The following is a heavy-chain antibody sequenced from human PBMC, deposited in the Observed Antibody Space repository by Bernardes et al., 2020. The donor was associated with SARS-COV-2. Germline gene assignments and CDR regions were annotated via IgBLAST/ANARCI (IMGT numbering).Heavy chain of an antibody. CDR3: ARDGSTGDAFDI. D-gene: IGHD6-13*01. CDR2: VYYNGNT. V-gene: IGHV4-39*01. J-gene: IGHJ3*02. Sequence: SETLSLTCDVSGGSVNSGSYFWVWIRQAPGRGLEWIATVYYNGNTYYSPSLKSRASMSVDTSKNQFSLKLSYVTAADTAVYYCARDGSTGDAFDIWGQGTMVTVSS. CDR1: GGSVNSGSYF.